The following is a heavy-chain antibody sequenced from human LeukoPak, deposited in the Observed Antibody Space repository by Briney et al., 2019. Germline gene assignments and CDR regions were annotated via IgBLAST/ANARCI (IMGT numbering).Heavy chain of an antibody. CDR1: GYSISSGYY. V-gene: IGHV4-38-2*01. Sequence: KPSETLSLTCAVSGYSISSGYYWGWIRQPPGKGLEWIGSIYHSGSTYYNPSLKSRVTISVDTSKNQFSLKLSSVTAADTAVYYCARGLNYYDSSGYYYPFLDYWGQGTLVTVSS. CDR2: IYHSGST. J-gene: IGHJ4*02. CDR3: ARGLNYYDSSGYYYPFLDY. D-gene: IGHD3-22*01.